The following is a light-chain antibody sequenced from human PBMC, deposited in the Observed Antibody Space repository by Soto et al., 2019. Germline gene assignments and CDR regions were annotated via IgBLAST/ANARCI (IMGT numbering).Light chain of an antibody. CDR2: ANT. CDR1: SSNIGPTYD. V-gene: IGLV1-40*01. Sequence: QSVLTQPPSVSGAPGQRVTISCTGSSSNIGPTYDVHWYQQLPGTAPKLLIYANTNRPSGVPDRFSGSKSGTSASLAITGLQTEDEADYYCNSYVAGSNVFGTGTKLTVL. CDR3: NSYVAGSNV. J-gene: IGLJ1*01.